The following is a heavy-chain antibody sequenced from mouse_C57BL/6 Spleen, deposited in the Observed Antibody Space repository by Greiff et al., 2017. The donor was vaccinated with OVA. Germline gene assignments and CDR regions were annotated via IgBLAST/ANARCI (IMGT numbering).Heavy chain of an antibody. V-gene: IGHV1-4*01. CDR1: GYTFTSYT. CDR2: INPSSGYT. Sequence: QVQLQQSGAELARPGASVKMSCKASGYTFTSYTMHWVKQRPGQGLEWIGYINPSSGYTKYNQKFKDKATLTADKSSSTAYMQLSSLTSEDSAVYYCARGGIYQSRGSMDYWGQGTSVTVSS. D-gene: IGHD1-1*01. CDR3: ARGGIYQSRGSMDY. J-gene: IGHJ4*01.